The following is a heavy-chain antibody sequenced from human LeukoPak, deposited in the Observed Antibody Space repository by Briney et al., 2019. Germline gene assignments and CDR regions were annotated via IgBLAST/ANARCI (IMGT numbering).Heavy chain of an antibody. CDR3: ARQEWEQQGRDYYFNGLDV. J-gene: IGHJ6*02. D-gene: IGHD1-26*01. CDR2: IYLYGTT. CDR1: GFTFSSYW. Sequence: GFLRLSCAASGFTFSSYWMSWVRQAPGKGLEWIGEIYLYGTTNYNPSLKSRVTMSVDRSKNQFSLKLSSVTAADTAVYYCARQEWEQQGRDYYFNGLDVWGPGTTVTVSS. V-gene: IGHV4-4*02.